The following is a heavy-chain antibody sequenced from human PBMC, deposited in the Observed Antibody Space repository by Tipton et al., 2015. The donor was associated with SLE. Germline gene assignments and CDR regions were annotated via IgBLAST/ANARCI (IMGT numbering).Heavy chain of an antibody. Sequence: QSGAEVKKPGASVKVSCKASGYTFTSYAMHWVRQAPGQRLEWMGWINAGNGNTKYSQKFQGRVTITRDTSASTAYMELSSLRSEDTAVYYCARVGRGSRTEGDYFDYWGQGTLVTVSS. CDR2: INAGNGNT. D-gene: IGHD1-14*01. CDR3: ARVGRGSRTEGDYFDY. V-gene: IGHV1-3*01. J-gene: IGHJ4*02. CDR1: GYTFTSYA.